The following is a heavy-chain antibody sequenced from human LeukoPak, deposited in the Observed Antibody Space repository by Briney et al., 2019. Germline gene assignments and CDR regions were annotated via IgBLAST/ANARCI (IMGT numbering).Heavy chain of an antibody. D-gene: IGHD2-21*02. CDR3: AKAKVVTATHFD. CDR2: ISGSGGST. Sequence: GGSLRLSCAASGFTFSSYSMNWVRQAPGKGLEWVSAISGSGGSTYYADSVKGRFTISRDNSKNTLYLQMNSLRAEDTAVYYCAKAKVVTATHFDWGQGTLVTVSS. CDR1: GFTFSSYS. V-gene: IGHV3-23*01. J-gene: IGHJ4*02.